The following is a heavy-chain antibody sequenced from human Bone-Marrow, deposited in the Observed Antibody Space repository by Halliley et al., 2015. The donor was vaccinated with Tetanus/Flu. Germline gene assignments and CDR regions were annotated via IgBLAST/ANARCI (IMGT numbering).Heavy chain of an antibody. CDR3: ARLERYCHEGNCYPTSFAF. Sequence: QLVQSGAEVRKPGESLNISCKTSGYNFNNFWIGWVRQMPGETLEWMGIIYPDDSDITYSPSFQGQVTISVDKSITTAYLQWSSLKSSATAIYYCARLERYCHEGNCYPTSFAFWGQGTLVTVSS. CDR2: IYPDDSDI. J-gene: IGHJ4*02. D-gene: IGHD2-15*01. CDR1: GYNFNNFW. V-gene: IGHV5-51*01.